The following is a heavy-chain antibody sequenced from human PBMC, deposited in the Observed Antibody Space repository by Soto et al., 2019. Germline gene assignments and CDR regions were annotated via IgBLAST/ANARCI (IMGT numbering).Heavy chain of an antibody. D-gene: IGHD3-10*01. CDR1: GFSIRSSSYY. J-gene: IGHJ6*02. Sequence: TSETLSLTCPFSGFSIRSSSYYWGWIRQPPGKGLEWIGTMHHSGSTYYNPSLKSRVSISIDTSKNQFSLKLSPVTAADTAVYYCAKIRGVTSYYYYGMDVWGQGTTVTVSS. CDR2: MHHSGST. V-gene: IGHV4-39*07. CDR3: AKIRGVTSYYYYGMDV.